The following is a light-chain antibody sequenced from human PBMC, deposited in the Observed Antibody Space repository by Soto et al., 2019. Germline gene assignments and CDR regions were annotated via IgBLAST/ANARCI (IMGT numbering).Light chain of an antibody. Sequence: DIVLTQSPGTLSLSPGERATLSCRASQSVSSSYLAWYQQKPGQAPRLLIYGASSRATGIPDRFSGSGSGTDFTLTISRLEPEDFEVYYCQQYGSSPLYTFGQGTKLEIK. CDR2: GAS. CDR3: QQYGSSPLYT. V-gene: IGKV3-20*01. J-gene: IGKJ2*01. CDR1: QSVSSSY.